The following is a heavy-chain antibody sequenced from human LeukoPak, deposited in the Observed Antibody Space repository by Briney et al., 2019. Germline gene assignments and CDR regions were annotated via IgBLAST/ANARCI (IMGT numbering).Heavy chain of an antibody. J-gene: IGHJ4*02. Sequence: SETLSLTCTVSGDSISSYYWSWIRQPPGKGPEWIGYISYSGNTNYNPSLKSRVTISADTSKNQFSMKMTSVTAADTAAYYCAREYYAYVWGSYRAYYFDFWGQGTLVTVSS. CDR3: AREYYAYVWGSYRAYYFDF. CDR1: GDSISSYY. CDR2: ISYSGNT. D-gene: IGHD3-16*02. V-gene: IGHV4-59*01.